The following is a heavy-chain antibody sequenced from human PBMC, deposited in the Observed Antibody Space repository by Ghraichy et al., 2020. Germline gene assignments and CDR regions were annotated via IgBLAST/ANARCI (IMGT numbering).Heavy chain of an antibody. D-gene: IGHD5-18*01. V-gene: IGHV3-48*02. CDR1: GFTFSSYN. Sequence: GESLNISCAASGFTFSSYNMNWVRQAPGRGLEWVSYISSSRSIIFYADSVTGRFTISRDNTKNSLYLQMNSLRDEDTAVYYCARNRQLDVWGQGTTVTVSS. CDR2: ISSSRSII. J-gene: IGHJ6*02. CDR3: ARNRQLDV.